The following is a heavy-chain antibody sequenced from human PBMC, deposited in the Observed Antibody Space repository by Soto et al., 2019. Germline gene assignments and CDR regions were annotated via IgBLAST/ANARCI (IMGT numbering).Heavy chain of an antibody. D-gene: IGHD3-3*01. J-gene: IGHJ4*02. CDR2: IYWDDDD. CDR3: TYVICGVVWN. Sequence: QITLKESGPPLVKPTQTLTLTCNFSGFSLSTSGLGVSWIRQPPGKALEWLALIYWDDDDRYSPSLKNRLSLRKDPSPNPVVPTFTKPNPADQAPFFCTYVICGVVWNWGQGALVTVSS. V-gene: IGHV2-5*02. CDR1: GFSLSTSGLG.